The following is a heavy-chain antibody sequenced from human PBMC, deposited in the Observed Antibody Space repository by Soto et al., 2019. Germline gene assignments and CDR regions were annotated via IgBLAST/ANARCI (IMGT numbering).Heavy chain of an antibody. D-gene: IGHD3-3*01. V-gene: IGHV3-23*01. CDR2: ISGSDGKT. J-gene: IGHJ4*02. CDR1: GFSFASFA. Sequence: GGSLRLSCTTSGFSFASFAMTWVRQAPGKGLEWVATISGSDGKTYYADSVKGRFSISRDTSRNTLYLQMNSLRADGTAIYYCAKWSYLDYWGQGTRVTVSS. CDR3: AKWSYLDY.